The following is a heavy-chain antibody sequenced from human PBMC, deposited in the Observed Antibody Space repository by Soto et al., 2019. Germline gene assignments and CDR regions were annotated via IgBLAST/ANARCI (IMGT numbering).Heavy chain of an antibody. CDR1: EFTVTISY. J-gene: IGHJ4*02. Sequence: EVQVVESGGGLIQPGGSLRLSCAVDEFTVTISYSRWVRQAPGKGLEWVSVIYSGGSTYYADSVKGRFTISRDTSKNTLYLLMNSLRGEDTAVYYCHGYGYWGQGTLVTVSS. CDR2: IYSGGST. CDR3: HGYGY. D-gene: IGHD5-12*01. V-gene: IGHV3-53*01.